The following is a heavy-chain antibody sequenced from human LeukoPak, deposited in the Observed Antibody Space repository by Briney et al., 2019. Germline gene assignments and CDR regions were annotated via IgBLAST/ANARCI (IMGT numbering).Heavy chain of an antibody. CDR3: AKAPYSSGWASYFDY. V-gene: IGHV3-30*18. Sequence: GGSLRLSCAASGFTFSSYGMHWVRQAPGKGLEWVAVISYDGSNKYYADSVKGRFTISRDNSKNTLYLQMNSLRAEDTAVYYCAKAPYSSGWASYFDYWGQGTLVTVSS. CDR2: ISYDGSNK. J-gene: IGHJ4*02. D-gene: IGHD6-19*01. CDR1: GFTFSSYG.